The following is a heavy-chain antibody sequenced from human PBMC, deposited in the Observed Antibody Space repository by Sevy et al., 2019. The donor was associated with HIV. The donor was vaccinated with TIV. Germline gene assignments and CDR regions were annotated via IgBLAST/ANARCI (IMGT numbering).Heavy chain of an antibody. D-gene: IGHD3-16*01. Sequence: GSLRLSCAASGFNVNDIYINWVRQAPGKGLEWVSVMYSGGGTYYADSVKGRFTISRDDSKNTLYLQMSSLGVEDAAVYYCARDWGVGNYRAMDVWGPGTTVTVSS. CDR2: MYSGGGT. CDR1: GFNVNDIY. CDR3: ARDWGVGNYRAMDV. V-gene: IGHV3-53*01. J-gene: IGHJ6*02.